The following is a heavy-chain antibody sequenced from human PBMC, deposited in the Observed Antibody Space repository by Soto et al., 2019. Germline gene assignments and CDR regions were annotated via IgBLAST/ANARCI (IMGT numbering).Heavy chain of an antibody. D-gene: IGHD3-9*01. V-gene: IGHV3-7*01. CDR3: ARAITITTWDY. CDR2: IKEDGSDK. J-gene: IGHJ4*02. CDR1: GFTLSNYW. Sequence: GGSLRLSCAASGFTLSNYWMTWIRQAPGKGLERVANIKEDGSDKYYADSVKGRFTISRDNAKNSLNLQMNNLRAEDTAVYYCARAITITTWDYWGQGTLVTVSS.